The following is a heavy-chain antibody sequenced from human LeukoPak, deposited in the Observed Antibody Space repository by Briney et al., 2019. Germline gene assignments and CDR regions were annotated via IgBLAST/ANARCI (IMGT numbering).Heavy chain of an antibody. D-gene: IGHD4-17*01. V-gene: IGHV3-33*01. CDR1: GFTFRSNG. CDR3: AREKYGDYYFDY. Sequence: GGSLRLSCAASGFTFRSNGMHWVRHAPGKGLERGAVIWYDGSSKYYGDSVKGRFTLSRDNSKNTLYLEMNSLRAEDTAVYYCAREKYGDYYFDYWGQGTLVTVSS. J-gene: IGHJ4*02. CDR2: IWYDGSSK.